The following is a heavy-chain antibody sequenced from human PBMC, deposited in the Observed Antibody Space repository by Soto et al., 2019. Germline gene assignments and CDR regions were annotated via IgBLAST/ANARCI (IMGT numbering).Heavy chain of an antibody. J-gene: IGHJ4*03. CDR1: GGSFKSGSYS. V-gene: IGHV4-61*01. CDR2: VYHTGRT. CDR3: ARDFAYFDS. D-gene: IGHD3-3*01. Sequence: QVQVQESGPGLVKPSETLSLNCTVSGGSFKSGSYSWSWIRQPPGKGLEWIGYVYHTGRTSYNPSLKSRVSISMDTSKNQFSLNLDSVTAADTAVYFCARDFAYFDSWGHGTLVTVSS.